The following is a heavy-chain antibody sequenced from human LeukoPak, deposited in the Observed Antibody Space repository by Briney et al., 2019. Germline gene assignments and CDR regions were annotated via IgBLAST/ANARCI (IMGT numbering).Heavy chain of an antibody. Sequence: SGGSLRLSCTASGFTFGDYAMSWFRQAPGKGLEWIGSIYHSGSTYYNPSLKSRVTISVDTSKNQFSLRLSSVTAADTAVYYCARDWVTRNYYDNSGHSDAFDIWGQGTMVTVSS. D-gene: IGHD3-22*01. CDR1: GFTFGDYA. CDR3: ARDWVTRNYYDNSGHSDAFDI. V-gene: IGHV4-38-2*02. CDR2: IYHSGST. J-gene: IGHJ3*02.